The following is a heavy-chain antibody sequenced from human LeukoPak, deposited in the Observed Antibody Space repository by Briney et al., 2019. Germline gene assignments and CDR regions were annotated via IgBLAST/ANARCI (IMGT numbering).Heavy chain of an antibody. Sequence: SETLSLTCPRAQGLHRRYYLELDRQPPGKGLEWIGYVYYSGSTNYNPSLKSRVTISLDTSKNQFSLRLSSVTAADTAVYYGSRHSGETLYEVWVERWGKGTLVTVSS. J-gene: IGHJ5*02. D-gene: IGHD2-15*01. CDR2: VYYSGST. CDR3: SRHSGETLYEVWVER. V-gene: IGHV4-59*08. CDR1: QGLHRRYY.